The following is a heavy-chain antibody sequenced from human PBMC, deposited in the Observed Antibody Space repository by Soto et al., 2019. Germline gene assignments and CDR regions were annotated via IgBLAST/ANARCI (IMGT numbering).Heavy chain of an antibody. D-gene: IGHD2-2*01. CDR1: GYRFTTYW. CDR3: ATGYCSSTSCLFYFDY. Sequence: GESLKISCKASGYRFTTYWIAWVRQMPGKGLEWMGIIYPGDSDTRYSPSFQGQVTISADKSISTAYLQWSSLKASDTAMYYCATGYCSSTSCLFYFDYWGQGTLVTVSS. V-gene: IGHV5-51*01. CDR2: IYPGDSDT. J-gene: IGHJ4*02.